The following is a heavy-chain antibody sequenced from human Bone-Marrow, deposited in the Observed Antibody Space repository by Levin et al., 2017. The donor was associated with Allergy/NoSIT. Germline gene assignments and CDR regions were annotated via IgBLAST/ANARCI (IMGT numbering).Heavy chain of an antibody. CDR2: IWHDATEK. Sequence: GGSLRLSCVASGFSFSDFGMHWVRQAPGKGLEWVAIIWHDATEKYYGDSLKGRFTISRDNSKDTLYLQINSLRPEDTAVYYCAKDYYDTNGDFAGMDVWGQGTTVTVSS. CDR3: AKDYYDTNGDFAGMDV. J-gene: IGHJ6*02. D-gene: IGHD3-16*01. V-gene: IGHV3-33*03. CDR1: GFSFSDFG.